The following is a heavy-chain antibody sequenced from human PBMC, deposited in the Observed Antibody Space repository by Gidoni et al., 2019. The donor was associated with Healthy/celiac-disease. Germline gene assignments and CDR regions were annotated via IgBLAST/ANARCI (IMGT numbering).Heavy chain of an antibody. CDR3: ARGEGPGIAGAGSHIYFDY. CDR1: GFTFSSYW. J-gene: IGHJ4*02. Sequence: EVQLVESGGGLVQPGGSLRLSCAASGFTFSSYWMSWVRQAPGKGLEWVANIKQDGSGKYYVDSGKGRFTISRDNAKNSLYLQMNSLRAEDTAVYYCARGEGPGIAGAGSHIYFDYWGQGTLVTVSS. D-gene: IGHD6-19*01. V-gene: IGHV3-7*05. CDR2: IKQDGSGK.